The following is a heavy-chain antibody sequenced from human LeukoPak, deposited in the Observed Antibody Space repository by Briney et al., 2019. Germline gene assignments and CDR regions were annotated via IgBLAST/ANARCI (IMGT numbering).Heavy chain of an antibody. V-gene: IGHV3-7*01. D-gene: IGHD1-26*01. CDR2: IKYDGGTK. J-gene: IGHJ4*02. CDR1: GFTFTNSW. Sequence: GGSLRLSCAASGFTFTNSWMAWVRQAPGRGLEWVANIKYDGGTKHYADSLKGRFIISRDNPKTSLYLQMSSLRADDTAVYYCARDTDGSLDYWGQGILVTVAS. CDR3: ARDTDGSLDY.